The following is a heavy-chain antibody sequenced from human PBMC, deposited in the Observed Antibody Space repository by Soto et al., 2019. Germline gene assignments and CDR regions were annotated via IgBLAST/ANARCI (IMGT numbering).Heavy chain of an antibody. CDR2: ISAYNGNT. CDR3: AREKLMTPVTTGPNSSYSMPV. Sequence: ASVKVSCKASGYTFTSYGISWVRQAPGQGLEWMGWISAYNGNTNYAQKLQGRVTMTTDTSTSTAYMELRSLRSDDTAVYYCAREKLMTPVTTGPNSSYSMPVWGKGTTVTVSS. J-gene: IGHJ6*03. V-gene: IGHV1-18*01. D-gene: IGHD4-4*01. CDR1: GYTFTSYG.